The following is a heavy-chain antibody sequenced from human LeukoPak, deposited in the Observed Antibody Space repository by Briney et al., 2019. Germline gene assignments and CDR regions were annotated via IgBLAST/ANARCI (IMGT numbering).Heavy chain of an antibody. CDR1: GGSFSGYY. CDR3: ARGGYGSGRRWFDP. Sequence: SETLSLTCAVYGGSFSGYYWSWIRRPPGKGLEWIGEINHSGSTNYNPSLKSRVTISVDTSKNQFSLKLSSVTAADTAVYYCARGGYGSGRRWFDPWGQGTLVTVSS. V-gene: IGHV4-34*01. J-gene: IGHJ5*02. CDR2: INHSGST. D-gene: IGHD3-10*01.